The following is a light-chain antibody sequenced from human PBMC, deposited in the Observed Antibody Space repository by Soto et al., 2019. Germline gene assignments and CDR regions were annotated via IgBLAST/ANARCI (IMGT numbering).Light chain of an antibody. CDR2: DAS. CDR1: QSVSCS. V-gene: IGKV3-20*01. J-gene: IGKJ5*01. CDR3: QQYAGSPIT. Sequence: EIVLTQSPGTLSLSPGERATLSCRASQSVSCSLAWYQQKPGLAPTLLISDASSRASGVPDRFTGGGSGTDFTLTIRRLEPEDFALYYCQQYAGSPITFGQGTRLEIK.